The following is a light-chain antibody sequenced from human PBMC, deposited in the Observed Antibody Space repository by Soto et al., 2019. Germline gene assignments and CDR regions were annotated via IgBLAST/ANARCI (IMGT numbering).Light chain of an antibody. CDR3: SSYTSDSTLV. CDR2: EVS. Sequence: QSALPQPASVSGSPGQSIAISCTGTSTDVGGYNYVSWYQQHPGKAPKLMIYEVSNRPSGVSDRFSGAKSGNTASLTISGLQAEDEADYYCSSYTSDSTLVFGGGTKLTVL. J-gene: IGLJ3*02. V-gene: IGLV2-14*01. CDR1: STDVGGYNY.